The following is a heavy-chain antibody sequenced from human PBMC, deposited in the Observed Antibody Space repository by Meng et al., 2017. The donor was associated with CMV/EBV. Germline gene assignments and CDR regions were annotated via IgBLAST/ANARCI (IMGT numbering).Heavy chain of an antibody. V-gene: IGHV3-53*01. Sequence: GESQKISCAASGFTVSSNYMSWVRQAPGKGLEWVSVIYSGGSTYYADSVKGQFTISRDNSKNTLYLQMNSLRAEDTAVYYCARNPSGSYPGDFYDYWGQGTLVTVSS. D-gene: IGHD1-26*01. J-gene: IGHJ4*02. CDR3: ARNPSGSYPGDFYDY. CDR2: IYSGGST. CDR1: GFTVSSNY.